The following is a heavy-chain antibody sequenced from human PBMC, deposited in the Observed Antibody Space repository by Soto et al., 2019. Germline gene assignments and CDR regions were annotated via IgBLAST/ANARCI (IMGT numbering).Heavy chain of an antibody. CDR2: INPKSGGT. V-gene: IGHV1-2*04. J-gene: IGHJ6*02. CDR3: ARGHSTDCSNGVCSFFYNHEMDV. CDR1: GYSFTDYH. D-gene: IGHD2-8*01. Sequence: QVQLVQSGAEVKKPGASVRVSCKASGYSFTDYHIHWVRQAPGQGLEWLGRINPKSGGTSTAQKFQGSVTKTRDRSISTVYMELTRLRSDDTAVYFCARGHSTDCSNGVCSFFYNHEMDVWGQGTTVTVSS.